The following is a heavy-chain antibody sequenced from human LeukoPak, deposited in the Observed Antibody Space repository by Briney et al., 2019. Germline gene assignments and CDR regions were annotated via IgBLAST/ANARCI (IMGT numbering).Heavy chain of an antibody. J-gene: IGHJ5*02. V-gene: IGHV1-46*03. CDR2: INPSGGST. D-gene: IGHD6-13*01. CDR1: GYTFTSYY. CDR3: ARDSIAAAGENWFDP. Sequence: GASVKVPCKXSGYTFTSYYMHWVRQAPGQGLEWMGIINPSGGSTSYAQKFQGRVTMTRDTSTSTVYMELSSLRSEDTAVYYCARDSIAAAGENWFDPWGQGTLVTVSS.